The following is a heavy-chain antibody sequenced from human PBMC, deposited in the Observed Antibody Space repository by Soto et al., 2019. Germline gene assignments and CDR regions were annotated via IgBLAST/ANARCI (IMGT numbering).Heavy chain of an antibody. Sequence: GASVKVSCKASGYTFTNYGINWVRLAPGQGLEWMGWISPYNGNTKYAQKFQGRVSMTTDTSTSTAYMELRGLRSDDTAVYHCARDQKDDYSYGFWYFDVWGRGTLVTVSS. CDR1: GYTFTNYG. V-gene: IGHV1-18*01. CDR2: ISPYNGNT. J-gene: IGHJ2*01. CDR3: ARDQKDDYSYGFWYFDV. D-gene: IGHD5-18*01.